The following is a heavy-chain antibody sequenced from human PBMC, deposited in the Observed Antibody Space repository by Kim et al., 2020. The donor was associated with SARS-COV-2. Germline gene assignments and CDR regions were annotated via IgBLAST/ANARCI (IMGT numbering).Heavy chain of an antibody. J-gene: IGHJ4*02. Sequence: SETLSLTCIVSGDSITNPNYYWGWIRQPPGKELEWIGTISYTGNTYSNPALKSRVSISVDPSKSHFSLTLTSVTAADTAVYYCARHGSWPGPDFDLWGQGTPVTVSS. CDR3: ARHGSWPGPDFDL. CDR1: GDSITNPNYY. D-gene: IGHD3-10*01. V-gene: IGHV4-39*01. CDR2: ISYTGNT.